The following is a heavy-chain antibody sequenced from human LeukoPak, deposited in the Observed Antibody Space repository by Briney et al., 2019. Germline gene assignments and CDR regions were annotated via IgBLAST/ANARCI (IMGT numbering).Heavy chain of an antibody. CDR3: ARDAGHNRFDY. J-gene: IGHJ4*02. V-gene: IGHV4-59*01. D-gene: IGHD1-14*01. CDR2: IYYSGST. CDR1: GGSISSYY. Sequence: PSETLSLTRTVSGGSISSYYWSWIRQPPGKGLEWIGYIYYSGSTNYNPSLKSRVTISVDTSKNQFSLKLSSVTAADTAVYYCARDAGHNRFDYWGQGTLVTVSS.